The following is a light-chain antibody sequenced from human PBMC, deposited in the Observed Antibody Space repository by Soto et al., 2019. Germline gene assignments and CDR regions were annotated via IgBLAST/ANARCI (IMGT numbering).Light chain of an antibody. CDR2: DVS. V-gene: IGLV2-11*01. CDR3: CSYAGSYTLV. CDR1: SSDIGGYNY. J-gene: IGLJ2*01. Sequence: LTQPHSVSESPGKTVTISCTGTSSDIGGYNYVSWYQQHPDKAPKLMVYDVSKRPSGVPDRFSGSKSGNTASLTISGLQDEDEAEYYCCSYAGSYTLVFGGGTQLTVL.